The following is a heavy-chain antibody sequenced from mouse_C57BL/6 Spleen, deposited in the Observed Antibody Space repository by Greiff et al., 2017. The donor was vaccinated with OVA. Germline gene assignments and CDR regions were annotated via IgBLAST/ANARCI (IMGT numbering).Heavy chain of an antibody. D-gene: IGHD3-3*01. Sequence: EVMLVESGGGLVKPGGSLKLSCAASGFTFSSYAMSWVRQTPEKRLEWVATISDGGSYTYYPDNVKGRFTISRDNAKNNLYLQMSHLKSEDTAMYYCARRDDWYFDVWGTGTTVTVSS. V-gene: IGHV5-4*03. J-gene: IGHJ1*03. CDR3: ARRDDWYFDV. CDR2: ISDGGSYT. CDR1: GFTFSSYA.